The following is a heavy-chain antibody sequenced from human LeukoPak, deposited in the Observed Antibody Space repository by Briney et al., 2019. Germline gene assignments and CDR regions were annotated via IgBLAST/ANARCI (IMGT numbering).Heavy chain of an antibody. V-gene: IGHV4-34*01. Sequence: SETLSLTCAVYGGSFSGYYWSWIRQPPGKGLEWIGEINHSGSTNYNPSLKSRVTISVDTSKNQFSLKLSSVTAADTAVYYCARGHVVVPRGGHYYYMDVWGKGTTVTVSS. CDR1: GGSFSGYY. CDR3: ARGHVVVPRGGHYYYMDV. J-gene: IGHJ6*03. CDR2: INHSGST. D-gene: IGHD2-15*01.